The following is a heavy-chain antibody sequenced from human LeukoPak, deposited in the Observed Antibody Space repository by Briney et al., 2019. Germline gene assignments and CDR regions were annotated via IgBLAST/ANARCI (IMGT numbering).Heavy chain of an antibody. V-gene: IGHV4-34*01. CDR3: ARKGGCSGGSCYPTLYYYYYMDV. CDR2: INHSGST. Sequence: SETLSLTCAVYGGSFSGYYWSWIRQPPGKGLEWIGEINHSGSTNYNPSLKSRVTISVDTSKNQFSLKLSSVTAADTAVCYCARKGGCSGGSCYPTLYYYYYMDVWGKGTTVTVSS. D-gene: IGHD2-15*01. CDR1: GGSFSGYY. J-gene: IGHJ6*03.